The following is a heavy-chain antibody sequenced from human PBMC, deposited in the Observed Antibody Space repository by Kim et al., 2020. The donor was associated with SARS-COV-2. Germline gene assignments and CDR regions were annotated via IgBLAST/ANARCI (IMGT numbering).Heavy chain of an antibody. V-gene: IGHV3-23*01. CDR3: AKDGDIVVVPAAMSHFDY. CDR2: ISGSGGST. J-gene: IGHJ4*02. CDR1: GFTFSSYA. D-gene: IGHD2-2*01. Sequence: GSLRLSCAASGFTFSSYAMSWVRQAPGKGLEWVSAISGSGGSTYYADSVKGRFTISRDNSKNTLYLQMNSLRAEDTAVYYCAKDGDIVVVPAAMSHFDYWGQGTLVTVSS.